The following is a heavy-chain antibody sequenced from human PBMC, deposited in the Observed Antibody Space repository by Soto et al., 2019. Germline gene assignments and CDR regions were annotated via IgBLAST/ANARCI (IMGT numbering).Heavy chain of an antibody. D-gene: IGHD6-13*01. J-gene: IGHJ4*02. Sequence: GSSVKVSCKASGGTFSSYAINWVRQAPGLGLEWVGRINPILSMSNYAQKFQGRVTITADKSTSTAYMELSSLRSEDTAVYYCARERQQLHPDWGQGTLVTVSS. CDR1: GGTFSSYA. CDR2: INPILSMS. CDR3: ARERQQLHPD. V-gene: IGHV1-69*04.